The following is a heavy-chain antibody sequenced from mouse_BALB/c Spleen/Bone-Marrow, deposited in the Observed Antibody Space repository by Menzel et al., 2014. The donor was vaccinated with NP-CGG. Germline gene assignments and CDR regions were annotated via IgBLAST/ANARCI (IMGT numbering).Heavy chain of an antibody. CDR2: IRNKANGYTT. CDR3: ARDKGRVFFDY. Sequence: EVKLMESGGGLVQPGGSLRLSCATSGFTFTDYYMNWVRQPPEKALEWLGFIRNKANGYTTEYSASVKSRFTISRDNSQNILYLQMNTLRADDSATYYCARDKGRVFFDYWGQGTTLTVSS. CDR1: GFTFTDYY. J-gene: IGHJ2*01. V-gene: IGHV7-3*02.